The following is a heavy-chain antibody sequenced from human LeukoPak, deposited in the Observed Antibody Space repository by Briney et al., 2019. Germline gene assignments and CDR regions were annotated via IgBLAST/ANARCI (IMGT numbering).Heavy chain of an antibody. Sequence: SETLSLTCTVSGGSISIYYWSWIRQPPGKGLEWIGYIYYSGSTNYNPSLKSRVTISVDTSKNQFSLKLSSVTAADTAVYYCASDGGWEQPRFDPWGQGTLVTVSS. J-gene: IGHJ5*02. V-gene: IGHV4-59*01. CDR1: GGSISIYY. D-gene: IGHD1-26*01. CDR3: ASDGGWEQPRFDP. CDR2: IYYSGST.